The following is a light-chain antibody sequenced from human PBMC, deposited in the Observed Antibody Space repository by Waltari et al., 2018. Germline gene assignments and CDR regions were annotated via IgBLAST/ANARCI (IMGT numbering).Light chain of an antibody. V-gene: IGLV1-40*01. J-gene: IGLJ3*02. CDR2: GST. CDR1: GSNIGAGYE. Sequence: QSVLTQPPSVSGAPGQRVTISCTGSGSNIGAGYEVHWYQQLPRAAPKLLIYGSTSRPLGVPDRFFGSTSGTSAFLAITGLQAEDEADYYCQSYDTTLSVVFGGGTKLTVL. CDR3: QSYDTTLSVV.